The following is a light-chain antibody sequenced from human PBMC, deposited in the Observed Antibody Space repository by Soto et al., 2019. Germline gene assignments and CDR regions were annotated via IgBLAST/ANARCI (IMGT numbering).Light chain of an antibody. CDR3: MQATYWPWT. CDR1: QSLVHSDGNTY. Sequence: DIVMTQSPLSLPVTLGQPASISCRSSQSLVHSDGNTYLSWFQQRPGQSPRRLIYKVSNWDSGVPDRFSGSGSDTDFTLKISRVEAEDVGFYYCMQATYWPWTFGQGTKVDIK. CDR2: KVS. J-gene: IGKJ1*01. V-gene: IGKV2-30*02.